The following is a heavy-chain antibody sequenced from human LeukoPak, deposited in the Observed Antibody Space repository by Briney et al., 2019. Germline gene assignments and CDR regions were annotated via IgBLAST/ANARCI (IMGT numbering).Heavy chain of an antibody. D-gene: IGHD2-15*01. Sequence: ASVKVSCKASGYTFTSYYMHWVRQAPGQGLEWMGIINPSGGSTSCAQKFQGRVTMTRDTSTSTVYMELSSLRSEDTAVYYCARLPTYCSGGSCPYTNDYWGQGTLVTVSS. J-gene: IGHJ4*02. CDR1: GYTFTSYY. CDR3: ARLPTYCSGGSCPYTNDY. CDR2: INPSGGST. V-gene: IGHV1-46*01.